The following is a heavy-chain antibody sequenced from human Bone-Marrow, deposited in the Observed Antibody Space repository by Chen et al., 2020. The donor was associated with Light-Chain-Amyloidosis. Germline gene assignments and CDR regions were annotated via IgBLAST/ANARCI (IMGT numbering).Heavy chain of an antibody. CDR1: GYTFPNYW. Sequence: EVQLVQSGPEVKKPGESLKISCKGSGYTFPNYWIGWVRQMPGKGLEWMGVIYPDDSDSRYSPSFEGPVTISADKSITTAYLQWRSLKASDTAMYYCARRRDGYNFDYWGQGTLVTVSS. CDR3: ARRRDGYNFDY. D-gene: IGHD5-12*01. CDR2: IYPDDSDS. V-gene: IGHV5-51*01. J-gene: IGHJ4*02.